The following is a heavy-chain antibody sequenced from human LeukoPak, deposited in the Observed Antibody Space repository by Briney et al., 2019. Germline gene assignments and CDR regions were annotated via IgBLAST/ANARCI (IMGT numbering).Heavy chain of an antibody. V-gene: IGHV4-39*01. CDR2: IYYNGNT. J-gene: IGHJ4*02. CDR3: ARHPDTPGGAIVNSEFDS. D-gene: IGHD3-16*01. CDR1: GGSFSRSDDY. Sequence: SETLSLTCSVSGGSFSRSDDYWGWIRQPPGKGLEWLGTIYYNGNTYYNPSLRSRITISMDTSKNQFSLKVNSVSAADTAVYFCARHPDTPGGAIVNSEFDSWGQGTLVTVSS.